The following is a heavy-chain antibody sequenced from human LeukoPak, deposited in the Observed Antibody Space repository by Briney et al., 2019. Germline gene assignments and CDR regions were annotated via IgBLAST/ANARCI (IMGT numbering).Heavy chain of an antibody. CDR1: GFIFSGYW. CDR2: INSDGSST. V-gene: IGHV3-74*01. D-gene: IGHD3-10*01. CDR3: AREGSGSYRTNNWFDP. Sequence: EPGGSLRLSCAASGFIFSGYWMHWVRQAPGKGLVWVSRINSDGSSTSYADSVKGRFTISRDNAKNTLYLQMNSLRAEDTAVYYCAREGSGSYRTNNWFDPWGQGTLVTVSS. J-gene: IGHJ5*02.